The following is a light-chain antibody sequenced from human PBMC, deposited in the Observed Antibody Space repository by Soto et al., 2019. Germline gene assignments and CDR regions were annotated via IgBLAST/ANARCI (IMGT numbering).Light chain of an antibody. CDR2: EVS. CDR3: SSYAGSISVGYV. J-gene: IGLJ1*01. CDR1: SSDVCGYNY. V-gene: IGLV2-8*01. Sequence: QSVLTQPPSASGSPGQSVTISCTGTSSDVCGYNYVSWYQQHPGKAPKLMIYEVSKRPSGVPDRFSGSKSGNTASLTVSGLQAEDEADYYCSSYAGSISVGYVCGTGAKVTVL.